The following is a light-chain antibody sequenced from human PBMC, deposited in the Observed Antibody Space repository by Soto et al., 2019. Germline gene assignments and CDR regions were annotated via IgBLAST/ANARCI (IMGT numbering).Light chain of an antibody. CDR3: QNYDTSPT. CDR2: GAS. V-gene: IGKV3-20*01. Sequence: EIVLTQSPGTLSLSAGERATLSCRASQSVGSSYLAWYQQKPGQAPTVLIYGASSRATGIPDRFSGSGSGTDFTLTISRLEPEDFAVYYCQNYDTSPTFGQGTKVDXK. CDR1: QSVGSSY. J-gene: IGKJ1*01.